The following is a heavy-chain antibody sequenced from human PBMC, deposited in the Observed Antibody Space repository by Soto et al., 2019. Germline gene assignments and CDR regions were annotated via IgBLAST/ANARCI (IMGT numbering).Heavy chain of an antibody. J-gene: IGHJ6*02. CDR2: VSPPFRTS. D-gene: IGHD3-10*01. Sequence: QVQLVQSGAEVKKPGSSVKVSCKTSGVSFNNNGIGWVRQAPGHGLEWMGGVSPPFRTSNYARKFQGRISITAAASTGTVNMELSSLTSEDTAQYYCARVLYYGSGRYAPYGMEVWGQGTTVTVSS. V-gene: IGHV1-69*01. CDR1: GVSFNNNG. CDR3: ARVLYYGSGRYAPYGMEV.